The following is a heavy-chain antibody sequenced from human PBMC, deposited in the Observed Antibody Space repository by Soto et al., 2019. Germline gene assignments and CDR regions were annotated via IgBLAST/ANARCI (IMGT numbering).Heavy chain of an antibody. CDR3: ARDGMGTIVGGMDV. V-gene: IGHV1-69*01. Sequence: QVQLVQSGAEVKNHGSSVKVSCKTSGGTFSNDAISWVRQAPGQGLEWMGGIIPFYGTTHYGQKFQDRLKLTADESTGTAYMELSSLRSDDTGVYYCARDGMGTIVGGMDVWGQGTTVTVSS. CDR1: GGTFSNDA. D-gene: IGHD7-27*01. CDR2: IIPFYGTT. J-gene: IGHJ6*02.